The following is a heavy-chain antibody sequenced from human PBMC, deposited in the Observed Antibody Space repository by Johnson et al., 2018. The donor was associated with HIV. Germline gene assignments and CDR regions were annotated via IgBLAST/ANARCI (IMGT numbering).Heavy chain of an antibody. D-gene: IGHD2-15*01. CDR1: AFAFSSYA. V-gene: IGHV3-30-3*01. Sequence: QVQVVESGGGVVQPGKSLRLSCVASAFAFSSYAMHWVRQTPGKGLEWVAVISSDGSNKYYADSVKGRVTISRDTSKNTLYLQMNSLRAEDTAMYYCAKDNLKRTRGSDAFDIWGQGTRVTVSS. CDR2: ISSDGSNK. J-gene: IGHJ3*02. CDR3: AKDNLKRTRGSDAFDI.